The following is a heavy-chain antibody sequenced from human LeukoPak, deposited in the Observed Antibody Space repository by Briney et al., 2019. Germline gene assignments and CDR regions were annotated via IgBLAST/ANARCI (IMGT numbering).Heavy chain of an antibody. CDR3: ARQGRGHSYLFDY. D-gene: IGHD5-18*01. Sequence: PGGSLRLSCAASGFTVSNNYMSWVRQAPGKGLEWVSVIYRGGDTYYADSVKGRFTISRHNSENTLYLQMNSLRAEDTAVYYCARQGRGHSYLFDYWGQGTLVTVSS. CDR1: GFTVSNNY. J-gene: IGHJ4*02. CDR2: IYRGGDT. V-gene: IGHV3-53*04.